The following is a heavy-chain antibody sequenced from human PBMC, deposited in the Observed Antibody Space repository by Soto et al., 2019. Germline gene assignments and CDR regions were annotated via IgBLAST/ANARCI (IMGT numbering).Heavy chain of an antibody. Sequence: EVQLVESGGGLVQPGGSLRLSCAASGFGFSNYEMNWVRQAPGKGLEWVSYITSSGGATMYADSVKGRFNISRDNAKESLYLKMHSLRVEDPTVYYCARGDCKTSCYIGFWGQGAVVTVSS. D-gene: IGHD2-2*02. V-gene: IGHV3-48*03. CDR2: ITSSGGAT. J-gene: IGHJ4*02. CDR3: ARGDCKTSCYIGF. CDR1: GFGFSNYE.